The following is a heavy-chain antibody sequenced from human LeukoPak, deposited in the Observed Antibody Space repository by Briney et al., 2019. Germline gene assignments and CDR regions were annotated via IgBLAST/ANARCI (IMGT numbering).Heavy chain of an antibody. V-gene: IGHV3-11*01. J-gene: IGHJ3*02. Sequence: GGSLRLSCAASGFTFSDYYMTWIRQAPGKGLEWVSYINSAGNIIYYADSVKGRFTISRDNAKNSVSLEMTGLRAEDTAVYYCARDRHYCGANCNWGIDAFDIWGQGTMVTVSS. CDR1: GFTFSDYY. D-gene: IGHD7-27*01. CDR3: ARDRHYCGANCNWGIDAFDI. CDR2: INSAGNII.